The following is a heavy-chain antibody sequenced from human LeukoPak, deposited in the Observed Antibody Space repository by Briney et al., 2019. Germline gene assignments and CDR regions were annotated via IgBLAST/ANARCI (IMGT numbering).Heavy chain of an antibody. CDR3: ARRAPGKLAADY. D-gene: IGHD1-1*01. CDR2: SGPYNGNT. Sequence: ASVKVSCKASGYTFTNYGISWVRQAPGQGLEWMGWSGPYNGNTNYAQKFQDSITMTTDTSTSTAYMELRSLRSDDTAMYYCARRAPGKLAADYWGQGTLVTVSS. V-gene: IGHV1-18*01. CDR1: GYTFTNYG. J-gene: IGHJ4*02.